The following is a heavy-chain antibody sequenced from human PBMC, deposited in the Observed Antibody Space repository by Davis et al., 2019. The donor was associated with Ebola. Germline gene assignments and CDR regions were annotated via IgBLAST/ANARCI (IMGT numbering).Heavy chain of an antibody. CDR2: IQYSGST. Sequence: SETLSLTCTVSGASISSHYWSWIRQPPGKGLEWIGNIQYSGSTNYNPSLKSRVTISVDTSKNQFSLKLNSVTAADTAVYYCARAPGTLIQDSYFDYWGQGTLVTVSS. CDR3: ARAPGTLIQDSYFDY. V-gene: IGHV4-59*11. CDR1: GASISSHY. J-gene: IGHJ4*02. D-gene: IGHD3-16*01.